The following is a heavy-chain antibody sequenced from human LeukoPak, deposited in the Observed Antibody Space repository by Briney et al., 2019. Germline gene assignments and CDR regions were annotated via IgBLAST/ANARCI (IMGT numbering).Heavy chain of an antibody. CDR2: ISGSGGST. CDR1: GFTFSSYA. D-gene: IGHD3-10*01. CDR3: AKDHYYGSGSYGDALDI. J-gene: IGHJ3*02. V-gene: IGHV3-23*01. Sequence: GGSLRLSCAASGFTFSSYAMSWVRQAPGKGLEWVSAISGSGGSTYYADSVKGRFTISRDNSKNTLYLQMNSLRAEDTAVYYCAKDHYYGSGSYGDALDIWGQGTMVTVSS.